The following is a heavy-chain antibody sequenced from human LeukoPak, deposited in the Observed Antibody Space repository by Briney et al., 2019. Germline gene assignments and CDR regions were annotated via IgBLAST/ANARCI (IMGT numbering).Heavy chain of an antibody. CDR2: ISGSGGST. J-gene: IGHJ4*02. Sequence: PGGSLRLSCAASGFTFSSYAMSWVRQAPGKGLEWVSAISGSGGSTYYADSVKGRFTISRDNSKNTLYLQMNSLRAEDTAVYYCAKDYYYGSGSYYNVIFDYWGQGTLVTVSS. CDR3: AKDYYYGSGSYYNVIFDY. CDR1: GFTFSSYA. V-gene: IGHV3-23*01. D-gene: IGHD3-10*01.